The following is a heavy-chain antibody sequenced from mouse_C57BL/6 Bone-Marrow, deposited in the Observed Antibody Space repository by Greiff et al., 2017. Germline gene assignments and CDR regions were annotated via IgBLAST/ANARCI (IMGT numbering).Heavy chain of an antibody. CDR2: LLPGSGST. CDR1: GYTFTGYW. D-gene: IGHD1-2*01. J-gene: IGHJ2*01. V-gene: IGHV1-9*01. Sequence: QVQLQQSGAELMKPGASVTLSCKATGYTFTGYWIEWVKQRPGHGLEWIGELLPGSGSTNYNEKLTGKATFTADTSSNTAYIQLSILTTEDSAICYGARLGGPASDFDDWGKGTTLTVSS. CDR3: ARLGGPASDFDD.